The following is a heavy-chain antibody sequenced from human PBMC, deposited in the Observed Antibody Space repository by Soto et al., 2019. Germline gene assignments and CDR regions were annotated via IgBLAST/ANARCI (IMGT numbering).Heavy chain of an antibody. CDR2: ISGSGGST. Sequence: GGSLRLSCAASGFTFSSYWMHWVRQAPGKGLEWVSAISGSGGSTYYADSVKGRFTISRDNSKNTLYLQMNSLRAEDTAVYYCAKKVVAATPSNWFDPWGQGTLVTVSS. J-gene: IGHJ5*02. V-gene: IGHV3-23*01. CDR3: AKKVVAATPSNWFDP. CDR1: GFTFSSYW. D-gene: IGHD2-15*01.